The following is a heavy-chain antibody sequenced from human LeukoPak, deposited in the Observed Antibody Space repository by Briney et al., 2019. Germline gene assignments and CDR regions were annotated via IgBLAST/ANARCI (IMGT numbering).Heavy chain of an antibody. D-gene: IGHD3-9*01. CDR2: IYPGDSDT. V-gene: IGHV5-51*01. CDR1: GYSFTSYW. Sequence: GESLKISYKGSGYSFTSYWIGWVRQMPGKGLEWMGIIYPGDSDTRYSPSFQGQVTISADKSISTAYLQWSSLKASDTAMYYCARRLRYYDILTGYTGNWFDPWGQGTLVTVSS. CDR3: ARRLRYYDILTGYTGNWFDP. J-gene: IGHJ5*02.